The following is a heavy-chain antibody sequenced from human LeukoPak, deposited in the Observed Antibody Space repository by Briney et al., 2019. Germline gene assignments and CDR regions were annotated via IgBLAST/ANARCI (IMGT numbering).Heavy chain of an antibody. CDR2: ISGTSGNV. Sequence: GGSLRLSCAASGFTFNSYAMSWVRQAPGKGLEWVSAISGTSGNVYYGASVRGRFTISRDNSKNTLYLQMNSLRAEDTAIYYCARDRSFYGAPWYFDLWGRGTLITVSS. D-gene: IGHD3-3*02. J-gene: IGHJ2*01. V-gene: IGHV3-23*01. CDR1: GFTFNSYA. CDR3: ARDRSFYGAPWYFDL.